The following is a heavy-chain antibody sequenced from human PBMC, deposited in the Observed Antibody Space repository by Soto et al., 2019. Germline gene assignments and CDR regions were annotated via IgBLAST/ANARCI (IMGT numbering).Heavy chain of an antibody. V-gene: IGHV3-23*01. D-gene: IGHD3-22*01. Sequence: PGGSLRLSCAASGFTFSSYAMSWVRQAPGKGLEWVSAISANGDKTYYADSMKGRFTITRDNSKNTLYLQMNSLRAEDTAVYYCATDSIGYYRVHYFGLAVWGQGTTVTVSS. CDR1: GFTFSSYA. CDR2: ISANGDKT. J-gene: IGHJ6*02. CDR3: ATDSIGYYRVHYFGLAV.